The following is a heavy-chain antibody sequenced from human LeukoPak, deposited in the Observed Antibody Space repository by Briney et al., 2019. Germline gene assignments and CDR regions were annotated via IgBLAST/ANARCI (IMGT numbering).Heavy chain of an antibody. J-gene: IGHJ4*02. CDR2: IKQDGSEK. Sequence: SGGSLRLSCAASGFTFSSYWMSWVRQAPGKGLEWVANIKQDGSEKYYVDSVKGRFTISRDNAKNSLYLQMNSLRAEDTAVYYCATGDNCSSTSCYGRSVSSGYYYAFGYWGQGTLVTVSS. D-gene: IGHD2-2*01. CDR3: ATGDNCSSTSCYGRSVSSGYYYAFGY. CDR1: GFTFSSYW. V-gene: IGHV3-7*01.